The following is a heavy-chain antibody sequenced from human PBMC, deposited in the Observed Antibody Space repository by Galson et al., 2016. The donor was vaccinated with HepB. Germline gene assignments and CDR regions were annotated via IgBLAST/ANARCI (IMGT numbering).Heavy chain of an antibody. CDR1: GYTFTSYV. CDR3: AREYWTYYYDSSGYYFDY. J-gene: IGHJ4*02. V-gene: IGHV1-3*01. Sequence: SVKVSCKASGYTFTSYVIHWVHQAPGQRLEWMGWINAGNGNTKYSQKFQGRVTITRDTSASTAYMELSSLRSEDTAVYYCAREYWTYYYDSSGYYFDYWGQGTLVTVSS. D-gene: IGHD3-22*01. CDR2: INAGNGNT.